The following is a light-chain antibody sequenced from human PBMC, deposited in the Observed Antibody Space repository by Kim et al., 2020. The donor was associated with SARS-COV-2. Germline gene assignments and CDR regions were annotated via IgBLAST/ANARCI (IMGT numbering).Light chain of an antibody. CDR2: YDS. V-gene: IGLV3-21*04. CDR3: QVWDSSSDHRV. CDR1: NIGSKS. Sequence: SYELTQPPSVSVAPGKTARITCGGNNIGSKSVHWYQQKPGQAPVLVIYYDSDRLSGIPERFSGSNSGNTATLTISRVEAGDEADYYCQVWDSSSDHRVFGGGTQRTVL. J-gene: IGLJ3*02.